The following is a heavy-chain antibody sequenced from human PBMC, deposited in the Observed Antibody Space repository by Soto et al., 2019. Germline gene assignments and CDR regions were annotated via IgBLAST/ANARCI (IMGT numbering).Heavy chain of an antibody. J-gene: IGHJ4*02. Sequence: QVQLQQWGAGLLKPSETLSLTCAVYGGSFSGYYWSWIRQPPGKGLEWIGEINHSGSTNYNPSLRSRLTISVDTSMNQFSLKLSSVTAADTAVYYCARAAPRYCSGGSCYSGRAYWGQGTLVTVCS. D-gene: IGHD2-15*01. V-gene: IGHV4-34*01. CDR3: ARAAPRYCSGGSCYSGRAY. CDR1: GGSFSGYY. CDR2: INHSGST.